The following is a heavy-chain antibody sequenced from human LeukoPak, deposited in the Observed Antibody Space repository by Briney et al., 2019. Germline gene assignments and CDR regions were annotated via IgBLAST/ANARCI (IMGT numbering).Heavy chain of an antibody. CDR3: ARASLGQQLVPEYFQH. V-gene: IGHV4-39*07. CDR2: LYYSGIT. CDR1: GGSISSNNYY. Sequence: SETLSLTCTVSGGSISSNNYYWGWIRQPPGKGLEWIGSLYYSGITYYSPALKSRVTMSVDTSKNQFSLKLSSVTAADTAVYYCARASLGQQLVPEYFQHWGQGTLVTVSS. D-gene: IGHD6-13*01. J-gene: IGHJ1*01.